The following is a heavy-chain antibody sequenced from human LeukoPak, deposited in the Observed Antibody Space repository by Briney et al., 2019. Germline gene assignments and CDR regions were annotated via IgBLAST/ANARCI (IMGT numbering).Heavy chain of an antibody. CDR3: ATKAGGSHFDL. D-gene: IGHD1-26*01. J-gene: IGHJ4*02. Sequence: SETLSLTCTVSGGSISSSYWSWIRQPPGKGLEWIGYISDSGSTNYNPSLKSRVTISVDTSKNQLFLKLRSVTTADTAVYYCATKAGGSHFDLWGQGTLVTVSS. CDR2: ISDSGST. CDR1: GGSISSSY. V-gene: IGHV4-59*01.